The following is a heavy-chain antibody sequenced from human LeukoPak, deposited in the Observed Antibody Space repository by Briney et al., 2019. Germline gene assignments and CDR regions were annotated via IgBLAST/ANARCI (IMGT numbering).Heavy chain of an antibody. D-gene: IGHD4-11*01. CDR1: GGSFSGYH. J-gene: IGHJ4*02. CDR2: INHSGST. V-gene: IGHV4-34*01. Sequence: SETLPLTCAVYGGSFSGYHWSWIRQPPGKGLEWIGEINHSGSTNYNPSLKSRVTISVDTSKNQSSLKLSSVTAADPAVYYWARGWLQYNYWGQGTLVTVSS. CDR3: ARGWLQYNY.